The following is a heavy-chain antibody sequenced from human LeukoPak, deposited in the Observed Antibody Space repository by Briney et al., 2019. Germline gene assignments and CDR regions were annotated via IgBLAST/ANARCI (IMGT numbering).Heavy chain of an antibody. CDR3: ARTVTVTTGYFDY. D-gene: IGHD4-17*01. CDR2: IYPGDSET. CDR1: GYSFSIYW. J-gene: IGHJ4*02. Sequence: GESLKISCKGSGYSFSIYWIGWVRQMPGKGLEWMGIIYPGDSETRYSPSFQGQVTISADKSISTAYLQWSSLKASDTAMYYCARTVTVTTGYFDYWGQGTLVTVSS. V-gene: IGHV5-51*01.